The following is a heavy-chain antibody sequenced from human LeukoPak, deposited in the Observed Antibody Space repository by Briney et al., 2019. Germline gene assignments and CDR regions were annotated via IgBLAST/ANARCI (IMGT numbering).Heavy chain of an antibody. V-gene: IGHV1-69*13. CDR2: IIPIFGTA. CDR1: GGTFSSYA. CDR3: ATSGYSSGWYIGRDY. J-gene: IGHJ4*02. D-gene: IGHD6-19*01. Sequence: WASVKVSCKASGGTFSSYAISWVRQAPGQGLEWMGGIIPIFGTANYAQKFQGRVTITADESTSTAYMELSSLRSEDTAVYYCATSGYSSGWYIGRDYWGQGTLVTVSS.